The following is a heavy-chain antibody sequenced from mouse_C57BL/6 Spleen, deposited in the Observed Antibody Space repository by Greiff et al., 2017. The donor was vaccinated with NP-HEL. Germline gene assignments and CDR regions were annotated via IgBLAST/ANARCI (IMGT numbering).Heavy chain of an antibody. J-gene: IGHJ2*01. V-gene: IGHV3-6*01. D-gene: IGHD1-1*01. Sequence: ESGPGLVKPSQSLSLTCSVTGYSITSGYYWNWIRQFPGNKLEWMGYISYDGSNNYNPSLKNRISITRDTSKNQFFLKLNSVTTEDTATYYCARDGVTTGYFDYWGQGTTLTVSS. CDR3: ARDGVTTGYFDY. CDR2: ISYDGSN. CDR1: GYSITSGYY.